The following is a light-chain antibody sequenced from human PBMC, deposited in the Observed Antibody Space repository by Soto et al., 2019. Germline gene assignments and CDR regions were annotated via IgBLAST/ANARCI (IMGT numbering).Light chain of an antibody. V-gene: IGLV1-40*01. CDR2: GNS. J-gene: IGLJ3*02. CDR1: SSNIGAGYD. CDR3: QSYDSGLSAL. Sequence: QSVLTQPPSVSGAPGQSVTISCTGSSSNIGAGYDVHWYQQLPGTAPKLLIYGNSNRPSGVPDRFSGSKSGTSASLAITGLQAEDEADYYCQSYDSGLSALFGGGTKLTVL.